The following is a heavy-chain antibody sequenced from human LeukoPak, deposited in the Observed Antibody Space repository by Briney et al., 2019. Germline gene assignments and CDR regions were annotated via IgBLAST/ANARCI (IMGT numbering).Heavy chain of an antibody. CDR3: ASSSRRGYGGNGSDY. J-gene: IGHJ4*02. Sequence: PGGSQSLFCAASGFIFSSYSMNWARQARGRGRGCLSSISSSSSYIYYADSVKGRFTISRGNAKNSLYLQMNSLRAEDTAVYYCASSSRRGYGGNGSDYWGQGGMVTVCS. D-gene: IGHD4-23*01. V-gene: IGHV3-21*01. CDR2: ISSSSSYI. CDR1: GFIFSSYS.